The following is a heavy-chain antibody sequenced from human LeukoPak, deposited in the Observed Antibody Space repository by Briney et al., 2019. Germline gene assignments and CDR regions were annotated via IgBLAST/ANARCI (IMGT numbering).Heavy chain of an antibody. CDR1: GGSFSGYY. J-gene: IGHJ4*02. V-gene: IGHV4-34*01. CDR3: ARGPERYFWRVYYFDY. CDR2: INHSGST. D-gene: IGHD3-3*01. Sequence: PSETLSLTCAVYGGSFSGYYWSWIRQPPGKGLEWIGEINHSGSTNYNPSLKSRVTISVDTSKNQFSLKLSSVTAADTAVYYCARGPERYFWRVYYFDYWGQGTLVTVSS.